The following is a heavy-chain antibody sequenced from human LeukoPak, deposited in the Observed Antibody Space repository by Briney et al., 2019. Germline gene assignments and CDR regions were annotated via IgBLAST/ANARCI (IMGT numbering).Heavy chain of an antibody. V-gene: IGHV1-18*01. CDR1: GYTFTSYG. CDR2: ISAYNGNT. D-gene: IGHD6-13*01. Sequence: ASVKVSCKASGYTFTSYGISWVRQAPGQGLEWMGWISAYNGNTNYAQKLQGRVTMTTDTSTSTAYMELRSLRSDDTAVYYCARDRHSSSWSPDAFDIWGQGTMVTVSS. J-gene: IGHJ3*02. CDR3: ARDRHSSSWSPDAFDI.